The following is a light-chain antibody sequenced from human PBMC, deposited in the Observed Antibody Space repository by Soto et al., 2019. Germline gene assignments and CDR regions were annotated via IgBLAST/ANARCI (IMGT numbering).Light chain of an antibody. V-gene: IGKV3-11*01. CDR2: DAS. CDR3: QQYNDWPFT. J-gene: IGKJ4*01. CDR1: QSVSSY. Sequence: EIVLTQSPATLSLSPGESATLSCRASQSVSSYLAWYQQKPGQAPRLLIYDASNRATGIPARFSGSGSGTDFTLTISSLEPEDFAVYYCQQYNDWPFTFGGGTKVEIK.